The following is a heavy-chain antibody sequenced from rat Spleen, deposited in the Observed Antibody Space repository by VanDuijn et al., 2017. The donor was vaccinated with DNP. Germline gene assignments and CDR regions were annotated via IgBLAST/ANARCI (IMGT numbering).Heavy chain of an antibody. D-gene: IGHD4-3*01. J-gene: IGHJ2*01. CDR2: ISYDGSST. CDR1: GFTFSDHN. Sequence: EVQLVESGGGLVQPGRSLILSCTASGFTFSDHNMAWVRQAPKKGLEWVATISYDGSSTYYRDSVKGRFIISRNNAKSSLYLQMDSLRSDDTATYYCAGRPPPTRGPVDCWGQGVMVTVSS. V-gene: IGHV5-7*01. CDR3: AGRPPPTRGPVDC.